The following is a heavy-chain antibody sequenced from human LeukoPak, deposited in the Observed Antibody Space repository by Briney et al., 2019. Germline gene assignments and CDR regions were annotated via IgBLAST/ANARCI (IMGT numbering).Heavy chain of an antibody. CDR3: ARALYSGYDY. Sequence: SETLSLTCTVSGGSISNYYWSWIRQPPGKGLEWIGYIYYSGSTNYNPSLKSRVTISVDTSKNQFSLKLSSVTAEDTAVYYCARALYSGYDYWGQGTLVSVSS. CDR1: GGSISNYY. D-gene: IGHD5-12*01. J-gene: IGHJ4*02. V-gene: IGHV4-59*01. CDR2: IYYSGST.